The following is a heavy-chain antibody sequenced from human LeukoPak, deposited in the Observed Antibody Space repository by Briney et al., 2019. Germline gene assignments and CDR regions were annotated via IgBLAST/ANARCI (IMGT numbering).Heavy chain of an antibody. D-gene: IGHD6-19*01. CDR2: IYHSGST. J-gene: IGHJ4*02. CDR3: ARVDSSGGYFFDY. CDR1: GYSISSGYY. Sequence: PSETLSLTCTVSGYSISSGYYWGWIRQPPGKGLEWIGSIYHSGSTYYNPSLKSRVTISVDTSKNQFSLKLSSVTAADTAVYYCARVDSSGGYFFDYWGQGTLVTVSS. V-gene: IGHV4-38-2*02.